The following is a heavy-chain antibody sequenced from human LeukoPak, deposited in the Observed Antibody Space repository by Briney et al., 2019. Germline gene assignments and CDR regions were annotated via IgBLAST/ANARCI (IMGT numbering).Heavy chain of an antibody. CDR3: ARRSGSYGYYYYYGMDV. V-gene: IGHV4-34*01. D-gene: IGHD1-26*01. Sequence: SETLSLTCAVYGGSFSGYYWSWIRQPPGKGLEWIGEINHSGSTYYNPSLKSRVTISVDTSKNQFSLKLSSVTAADTAVYYCARRSGSYGYYYYYGMDVWGQGTTVTVSS. J-gene: IGHJ6*02. CDR1: GGSFSGYY. CDR2: INHSGST.